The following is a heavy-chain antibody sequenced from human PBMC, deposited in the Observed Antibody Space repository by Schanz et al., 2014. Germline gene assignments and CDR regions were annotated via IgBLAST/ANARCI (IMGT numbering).Heavy chain of an antibody. CDR1: GFTFSSYA. J-gene: IGHJ3*02. D-gene: IGHD3-10*01. CDR2: IGTSGGT. CDR3: AKGRFGELSAFDI. V-gene: IGHV3-23*01. Sequence: DVQLLESGGGLVQPGGSLRLSCAASGFTFSSYAMSWVRQAPGKGLEWVSTIGTSGGTNYAESVKGRFTISRDNSKNTLYLQMNSLRAEDTAVYYCAKGRFGELSAFDIWGQGTMVTVSS.